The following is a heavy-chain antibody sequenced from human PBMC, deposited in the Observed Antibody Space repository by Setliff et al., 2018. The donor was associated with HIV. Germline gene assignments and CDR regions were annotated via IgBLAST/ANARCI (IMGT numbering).Heavy chain of an antibody. V-gene: IGHV4-38-2*01. CDR3: ARRSNWYNY. CDR2: IYHSGST. J-gene: IGHJ4*02. Sequence: PSETLSLTCAVPGYSISSGYYWGWIRQPPGKGLEWIGSIYHSGSTYYNPSLKSRVTISVDTSKNQFSLKVSSVTAADTAVYYCARRSNWYNYWGQGTLVTVS. D-gene: IGHD6-13*01. CDR1: GYSISSGYY.